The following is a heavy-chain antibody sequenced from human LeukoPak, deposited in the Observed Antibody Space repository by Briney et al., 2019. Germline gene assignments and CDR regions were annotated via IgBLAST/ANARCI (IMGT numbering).Heavy chain of an antibody. CDR2: IKQDGSEK. D-gene: IGHD6-6*01. Sequence: GGSLRLSCAASGFTFSSYWMSWVRQAPGKGLEWVANIKQDGSEKYYVDPVKGRFTISRDNAKNSLYLQMNSLRAEDTAVYYCARDVIAARLYYYYYMDVWGKGTTVTVSS. V-gene: IGHV3-7*01. CDR1: GFTFSSYW. J-gene: IGHJ6*03. CDR3: ARDVIAARLYYYYYMDV.